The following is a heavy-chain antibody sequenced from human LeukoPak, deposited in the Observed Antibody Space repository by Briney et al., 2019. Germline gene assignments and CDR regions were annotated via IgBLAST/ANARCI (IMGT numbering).Heavy chain of an antibody. J-gene: IGHJ4*02. Sequence: SVKVSCMASGGTFSSYAISWVRQAPGQGLEWMGGIIPIFGTANHAQKFQGRVTITADESTSTAYMELSSLRSEDTAVYYCAGSPNWLLMSGSYFDYWGQGTLVTVSS. CDR1: GGTFSSYA. CDR2: IIPIFGTA. D-gene: IGHD3-9*01. CDR3: AGSPNWLLMSGSYFDY. V-gene: IGHV1-69*13.